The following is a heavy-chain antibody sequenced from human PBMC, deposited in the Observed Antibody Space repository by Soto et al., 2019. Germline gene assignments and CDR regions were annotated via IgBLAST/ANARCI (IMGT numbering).Heavy chain of an antibody. Sequence: PSETLSLTCTVSGGSISSYYWSWIRQPPGKGLEWIGYIYYSGSTNYNPSLKSRVTISVDTSKNQFSLKLSSVTAADTAVYYCASVVRTYDGEDGEYFQHWGQGTPVTVSS. J-gene: IGHJ1*01. V-gene: IGHV4-59*08. CDR2: IYYSGST. CDR1: GGSISSYY. D-gene: IGHD2-2*01. CDR3: ASVVRTYDGEDGEYFQH.